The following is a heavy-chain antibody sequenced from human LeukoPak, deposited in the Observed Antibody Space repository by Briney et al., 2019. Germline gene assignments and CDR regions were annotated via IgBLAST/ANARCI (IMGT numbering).Heavy chain of an antibody. Sequence: SVKVSCKASGGTFSSYAISWVRQAPGQGLEWMGGIIPIFGTANYAQKFQGRVTITADESTSTAYMELSRLRSEDTAVYYCAREHVLRFLEWQNNYYYMDVWGKGTTVTVSS. D-gene: IGHD3-3*01. V-gene: IGHV1-69*13. CDR1: GGTFSSYA. CDR2: IIPIFGTA. J-gene: IGHJ6*03. CDR3: AREHVLRFLEWQNNYYYMDV.